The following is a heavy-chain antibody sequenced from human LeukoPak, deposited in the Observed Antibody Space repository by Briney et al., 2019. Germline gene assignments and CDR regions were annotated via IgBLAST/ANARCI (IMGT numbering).Heavy chain of an antibody. CDR1: GLTVSNNY. CDR2: IYSDGRT. D-gene: IGHD3-10*01. V-gene: IGHV3-66*01. CDR3: ARDSPYASFYGSGSYYKSL. J-gene: IGHJ4*02. Sequence: GGSLRLSCAASGLTVSNNYMSWVRQAPGKGLDWVSAIYSDGRTNYADSVKGRFTISRDTTKNTMYLQMNSLRAEDTAVYYCARDSPYASFYGSGSYYKSLWGQGTLVTVSS.